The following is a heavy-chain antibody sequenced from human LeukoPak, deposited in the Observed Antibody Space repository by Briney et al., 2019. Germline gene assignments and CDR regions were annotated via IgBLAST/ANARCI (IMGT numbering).Heavy chain of an antibody. Sequence: PGGSLRLSCAASGFTFSSYGMHWVRQAPGKGLEWVAFIRYDGSNKYYADSVKGRFTISRDNSKNTLYLQMNSLRAEDTAVYYCARGGNYVHDYWGQGTLVTVSS. V-gene: IGHV3-30*02. J-gene: IGHJ4*02. CDR3: ARGGNYVHDY. D-gene: IGHD1-7*01. CDR1: GFTFSSYG. CDR2: IRYDGSNK.